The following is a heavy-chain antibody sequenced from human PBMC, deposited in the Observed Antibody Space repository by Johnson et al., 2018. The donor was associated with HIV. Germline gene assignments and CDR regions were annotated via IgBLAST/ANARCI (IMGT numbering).Heavy chain of an antibody. D-gene: IGHD1-26*01. Sequence: VQLVESGGGLVQPGRSLRLSCTASGFTFGDYTMSWFRQAPGKGLEWVSAISGSGGSTYYADSVKGRFTISRDNSKNTLYLQMNSLRAEDTAVYYCATSMGATALAFDIWGQGTMVTVSS. CDR2: ISGSGGST. CDR3: ATSMGATALAFDI. CDR1: GFTFGDYT. V-gene: IGHV3-23*04. J-gene: IGHJ3*02.